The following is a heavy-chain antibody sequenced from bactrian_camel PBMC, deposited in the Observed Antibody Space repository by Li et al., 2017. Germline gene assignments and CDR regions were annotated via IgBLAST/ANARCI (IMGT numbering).Heavy chain of an antibody. CDR3: AARWRACVNGGPNFDY. Sequence: QVQLVESGGGLVQPGGSLRLSCAASGSTYFSNCMGWFRQAPGKEREGVAQINSENKITYADSVRGRFTVSRDNAKNTLYLQMNSLKPEDTAMYYCAARWRACVNGGPNFDYWGQGTQVTVS. V-gene: IGHV3S53*01. CDR1: GSTYFSNC. CDR2: INSENKI. D-gene: IGHD7*01. J-gene: IGHJ4*01.